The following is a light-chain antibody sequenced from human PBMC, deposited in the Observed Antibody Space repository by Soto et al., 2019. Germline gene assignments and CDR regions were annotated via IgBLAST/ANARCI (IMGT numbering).Light chain of an antibody. CDR1: QSISNS. V-gene: IGKV1-39*01. J-gene: IGKJ2*01. CDR3: QQTCSPPYT. Sequence: DIQMTQSLSSLSASVGDTVTITCRASQSISNSLSWYQQKPGKAPKFLIYVASTLQSGVPSRFSGSGSGTDFTLTISSLQPEDVATYYCQQTCSPPYTFGQGTKLEIK. CDR2: VAS.